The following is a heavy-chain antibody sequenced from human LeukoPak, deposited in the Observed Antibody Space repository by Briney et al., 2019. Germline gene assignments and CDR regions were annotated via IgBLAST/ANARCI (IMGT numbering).Heavy chain of an antibody. CDR2: IYYSGST. D-gene: IGHD5-12*01. J-gene: IGHJ4*02. Sequence: SETLSLTCAVYGGSFSGYYWSWIRQPPGKGLEWIGYIYYSGSTNYNPSLKSRVTISVDTSKNQFSLKLSSVTAADTAVYYCAREMATGPGYFDYWGQGTLVTVSS. V-gene: IGHV4-59*12. CDR3: AREMATGPGYFDY. CDR1: GGSFSGYY.